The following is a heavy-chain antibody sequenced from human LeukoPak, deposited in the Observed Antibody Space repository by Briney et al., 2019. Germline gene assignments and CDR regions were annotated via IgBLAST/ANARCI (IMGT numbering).Heavy chain of an antibody. CDR1: GYRFTSYW. Sequence: GESLKISCKGSGYRFTSYWIGWVRQKPGKGLEWMGIIYPGDSDTRYSPSFQGQVTISADKSISTAYLQWSSLNASDAAMYYCASRWIQDGFDIWGQGTMVTVSS. CDR3: ASRWIQDGFDI. V-gene: IGHV5-51*01. CDR2: IYPGDSDT. D-gene: IGHD5-18*01. J-gene: IGHJ3*02.